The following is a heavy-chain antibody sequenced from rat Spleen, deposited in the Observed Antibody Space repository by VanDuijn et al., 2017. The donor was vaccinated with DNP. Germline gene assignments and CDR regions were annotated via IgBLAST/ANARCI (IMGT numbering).Heavy chain of an antibody. CDR1: GFSLTSNG. CDR3: ARHEPLYNPDHYYPYFDY. J-gene: IGHJ2*01. CDR2: IWAGGNT. V-gene: IGHV2-72*01. D-gene: IGHD1-6*01. Sequence: QVQLKESGPGLMQPSETLSLTCTVSGFSLTSNGVGWVRQPLGKGLVWMGTIWAGGNTNYNSAVQSRLSISRDTSKSQVFLKMNSLQPEDTGTYSCARHEPLYNPDHYYPYFDYWGQGVMVTVSS.